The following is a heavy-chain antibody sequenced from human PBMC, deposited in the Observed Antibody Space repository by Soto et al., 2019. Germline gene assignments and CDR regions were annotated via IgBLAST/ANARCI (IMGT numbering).Heavy chain of an antibody. CDR2: IFYSGST. J-gene: IGHJ4*02. D-gene: IGHD1-26*01. CDR3: ARDTRDGYYFEY. CDR1: RGPINSHY. Sequence: SETLSLTCTVSRGPINSHYWSWIRQPPGKGLEWIGSIFYSGSTRYNSSLKGRVTISIDRSQSHFSLRLTSVTATDTAVYYCARDTRDGYYFEYWGQGILVTVSS. V-gene: IGHV4-4*08.